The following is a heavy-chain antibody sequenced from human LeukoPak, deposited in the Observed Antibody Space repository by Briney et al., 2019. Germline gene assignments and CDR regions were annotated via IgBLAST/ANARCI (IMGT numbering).Heavy chain of an antibody. Sequence: GASVKVSCKASGYTFTGYYMHWVRQAPGQGLEWMGWINPNSGGTNYAQKFQGRVTMTRDTSISTAYMELSRLRSDDTAVYYCATGYDLYCGGDCYSSLPDYWGQGTLVTVSS. CDR2: INPNSGGT. CDR3: ATGYDLYCGGDCYSSLPDY. CDR1: GYTFTGYY. D-gene: IGHD2-21*02. J-gene: IGHJ4*02. V-gene: IGHV1-2*02.